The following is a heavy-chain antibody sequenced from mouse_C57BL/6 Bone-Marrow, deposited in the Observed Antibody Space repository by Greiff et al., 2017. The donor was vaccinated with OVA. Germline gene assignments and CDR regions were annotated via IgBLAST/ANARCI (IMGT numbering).Heavy chain of an antibody. Sequence: EVKLMESGGGLVKPGGSLKLSCAASGFTFSSYAMSWVRQTPEKRLEWVATISDGGSYTYYPDNVKGRFTISRDNAKNNLYLQMSHLKSEDTAMYYCARDKTRAMDYWGQGTSVTVSS. J-gene: IGHJ4*01. CDR3: ARDKTRAMDY. V-gene: IGHV5-4*01. CDR2: ISDGGSYT. CDR1: GFTFSSYA. D-gene: IGHD1-3*01.